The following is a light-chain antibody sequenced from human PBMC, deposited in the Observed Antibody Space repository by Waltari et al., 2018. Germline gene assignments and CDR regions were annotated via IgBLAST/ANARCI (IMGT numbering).Light chain of an antibody. V-gene: IGKV1-9*01. Sequence: IHLTPSPSSLAASVGDRVTIPCRSRQDIGYDLAWYQQQPGKAPKVLINAASTVQNGVPSRFSGSGSGTDCTLTISSLQPEDFATYYCQQLNNYPLSFGGGTKVEIK. CDR3: QQLNNYPLS. CDR1: QDIGYD. J-gene: IGKJ4*01. CDR2: AAS.